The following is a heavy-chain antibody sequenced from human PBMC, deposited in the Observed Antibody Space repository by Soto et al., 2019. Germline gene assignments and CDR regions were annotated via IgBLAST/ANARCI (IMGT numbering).Heavy chain of an antibody. J-gene: IGHJ4*02. V-gene: IGHV1-18*01. D-gene: IGHD1-1*01. Sequence: QVHLVQSGAEVKKPGASVKVSCKGSGYDFTTYGITWVRQAPGQGLEWMAWISAHNGNTDYAQKLQGRVTVTRDTSTSTAYMERRRLRSDDTAVYYCARGRYGDYWGQGALVTVSS. CDR3: ARGRYGDY. CDR2: ISAHNGNT. CDR1: GYDFTTYG.